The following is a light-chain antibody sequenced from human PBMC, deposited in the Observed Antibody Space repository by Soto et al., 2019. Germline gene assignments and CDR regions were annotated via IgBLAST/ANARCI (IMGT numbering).Light chain of an antibody. Sequence: DIQMTQSPSTLSASVGDRVTVTCRASQSVGTWLAWYQQKPGRAPNLLIYDASTLASAVPSRFSGSGSGTEFTLTISSLQSVDFAVYSCQQYNNWPWTFGQGTKVDIK. CDR1: QSVGTW. V-gene: IGKV1-5*01. CDR2: DAS. J-gene: IGKJ1*01. CDR3: QQYNNWPWT.